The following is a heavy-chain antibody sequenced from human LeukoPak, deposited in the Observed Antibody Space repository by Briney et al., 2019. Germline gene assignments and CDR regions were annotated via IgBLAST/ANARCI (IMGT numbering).Heavy chain of an antibody. D-gene: IGHD3-10*01. J-gene: IGHJ4*02. CDR3: ARLGMVRGVIPDY. Sequence: GASVKVSCKASGYTFTSYDINWVRQATGQGLEWMGWMNPNSGNTGYAQKFQGRVTMTRDTSISTAYMELSSLRSEDTAVYYCARLGMVRGVIPDYWGQGTLVTVSS. CDR1: GYTFTSYD. CDR2: MNPNSGNT. V-gene: IGHV1-8*01.